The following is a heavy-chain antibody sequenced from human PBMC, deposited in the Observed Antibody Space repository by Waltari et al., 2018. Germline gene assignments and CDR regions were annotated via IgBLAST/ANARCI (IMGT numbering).Heavy chain of an antibody. V-gene: IGHV4-34*01. CDR2: INHSGST. D-gene: IGHD2-2*01. CDR1: GGSFSGYY. CDR3: ARDCSSTSCYPYDY. J-gene: IGHJ4*02. Sequence: QVQLQQWGAGLLKPSETLSLTCAVSGGSFSGYYWSWIRQPPGKGLEWIGEINHSGSTNYNPSLKSRVTISVDTSKNQFSLKLSSVTAADTAVYYCARDCSSTSCYPYDYWGQGTLVTVSS.